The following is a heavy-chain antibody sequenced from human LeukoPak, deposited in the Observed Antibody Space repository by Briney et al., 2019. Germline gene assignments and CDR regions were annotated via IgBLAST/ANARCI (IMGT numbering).Heavy chain of an antibody. CDR2: IYYSGST. D-gene: IGHD3-22*01. J-gene: IGHJ4*02. CDR1: GGSISSYY. V-gene: IGHV4-59*01. Sequence: PSETLSLTCTVSGGSISSYYWSWIRQPPGKGLEWIGYIYYSGSTNYNPSLKSRATISVDTSKNQFSLKLSSVTAADTAVYYCARDAYYYDSSGYYYGDRGFDYWGQGTLVTVSS. CDR3: ARDAYYYDSSGYYYGDRGFDY.